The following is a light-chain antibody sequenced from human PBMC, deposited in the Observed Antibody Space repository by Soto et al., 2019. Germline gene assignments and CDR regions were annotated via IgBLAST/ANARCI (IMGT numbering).Light chain of an antibody. V-gene: IGLV2-14*01. Sequence: QSVLTQPASVSGSPGQSSTISCTGTSSDVGGYNYVSWYQQHPGKAPKLMIYDVSNRPSGVSNRFSGSKSGNTASLTISGLQAEDEADYYCSSYTSSSTRNVVFGGGTKVTVL. CDR1: SSDVGGYNY. J-gene: IGLJ2*01. CDR2: DVS. CDR3: SSYTSSSTRNVV.